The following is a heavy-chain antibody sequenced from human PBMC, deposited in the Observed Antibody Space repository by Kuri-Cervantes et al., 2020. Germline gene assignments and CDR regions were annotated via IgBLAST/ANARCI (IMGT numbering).Heavy chain of an antibody. CDR1: GFTFSSYS. J-gene: IGHJ4*02. CDR2: IYHSGST. V-gene: IGHV4-34*01. D-gene: IGHD6-19*01. CDR3: ARGRGSRQWLVYPIDY. Sequence: ESLKISCAASGFTFSSYSMNWVRQAPGKGLEWIGSIYHSGSTYYNPSLKSRVTISVDTSKNQFSLKLSSVTAADTAVYYCARGRGSRQWLVYPIDYWGQGTLVTVSS.